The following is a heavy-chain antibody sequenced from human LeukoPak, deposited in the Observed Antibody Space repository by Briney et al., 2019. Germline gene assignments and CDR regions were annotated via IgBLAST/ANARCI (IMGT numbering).Heavy chain of an antibody. CDR2: ISSSGSTV. V-gene: IGHV3-11*04. Sequence: PGGSLRLSCAASGFTFSDYYMSWIRQAPGKGLEWVSYISSSGSTVYYADSVKGRFTISRDNAKNSLYLQMNSLRAEDTAVYYCARDPTYYDSWSGYQGMDVWGKGTTVTVSS. J-gene: IGHJ6*04. D-gene: IGHD3-3*01. CDR1: GFTFSDYY. CDR3: ARDPTYYDSWSGYQGMDV.